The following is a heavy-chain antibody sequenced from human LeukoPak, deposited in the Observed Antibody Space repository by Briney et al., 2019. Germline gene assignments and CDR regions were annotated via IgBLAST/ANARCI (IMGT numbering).Heavy chain of an antibody. J-gene: IGHJ6*02. D-gene: IGHD3-10*01. CDR1: GFTFSSYE. Sequence: GGSLRLSCAASGFTFSSYEMNWVRQAPGEGLEWVAYITSSGRNIYYADSVKGRFTISRDNAKNSLYLQMNSLRAEDTAVYYCASTGGYGSGTYDYYYFGMDVWGQGTTVTVSS. V-gene: IGHV3-48*03. CDR2: ITSSGRNI. CDR3: ASTGGYGSGTYDYYYFGMDV.